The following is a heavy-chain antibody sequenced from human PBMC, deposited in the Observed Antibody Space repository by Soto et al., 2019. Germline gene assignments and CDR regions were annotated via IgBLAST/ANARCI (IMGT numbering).Heavy chain of an antibody. CDR3: ASSTVTTLYYYYYYGMDV. J-gene: IGHJ6*02. V-gene: IGHV1-69*13. Sequence: SVKVSCKASGGTFSNYAISWVRQAPVQGLEWMGGIIPIFGTANYAQKFQGRVTITADESTSTAYMELSSLRSEDTAVYYCASSTVTTLYYYYYYGMDVWGQGTTVTVSS. D-gene: IGHD4-17*01. CDR1: GGTFSNYA. CDR2: IIPIFGTA.